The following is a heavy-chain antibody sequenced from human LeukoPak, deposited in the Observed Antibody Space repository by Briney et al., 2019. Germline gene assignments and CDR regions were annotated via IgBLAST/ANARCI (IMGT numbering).Heavy chain of an antibody. CDR2: IKQDGSEK. J-gene: IGHJ6*03. CDR3: ARVKQQLVRLLGRDTTYYYYYYMDV. Sequence: GGSLRLSCAASGFTFSSYWMIWVRQAPGKGLEWVANIKQDGSEKHYVDSVKGRFTISRDNAKNSLFLQMNGLRVEDTAVYYCARVKQQLVRLLGRDTTYYYYYYMDVWGKGTTVTVSS. V-gene: IGHV3-7*01. D-gene: IGHD6-13*01. CDR1: GFTFSSYW.